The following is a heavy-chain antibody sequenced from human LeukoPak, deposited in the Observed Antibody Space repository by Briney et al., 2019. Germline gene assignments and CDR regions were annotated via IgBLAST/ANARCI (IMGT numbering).Heavy chain of an antibody. CDR2: ISSSGGST. D-gene: IGHD3-22*01. CDR1: GFTFSSSA. V-gene: IGHV3-21*01. CDR3: ASTRGYYYDSSASTIDY. Sequence: GGSLRLSCAASGFTFSSSAMSWVRQAPGKGLEWVSSISSSGGSTYYADSVRGRFTISRDNAKNSLYLEMNSLRAEDTAVYYCASTRGYYYDSSASTIDYWGQGTLVTVSS. J-gene: IGHJ4*02.